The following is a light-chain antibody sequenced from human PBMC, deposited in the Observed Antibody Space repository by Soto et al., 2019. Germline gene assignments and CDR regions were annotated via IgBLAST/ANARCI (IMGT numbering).Light chain of an antibody. CDR1: QSISSY. CDR3: QQSYSTPPYT. J-gene: IGKJ2*01. CDR2: AAS. V-gene: IGKV1-39*01. Sequence: DIQMTQSPSSLSASVGDRVTITCRASQSISSYLNWYQQKPGKAPKVLIYAASNLQSGVPSRFSGGGSGTDFTPTISSLQPEDFATYYCQQSYSTPPYTFGQGTK.